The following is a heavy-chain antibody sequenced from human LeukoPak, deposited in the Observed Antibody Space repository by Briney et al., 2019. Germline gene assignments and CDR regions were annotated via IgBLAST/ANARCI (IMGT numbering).Heavy chain of an antibody. V-gene: IGHV4-39*01. CDR3: ATQGDRTGYYHLDWFDP. Sequence: SETLSLTCTVSGGSISSRPYYWGWVRQPPGQGLEWLGTIDLSGTTDYNPSLESRVTISVDTSKNQFSLNLASVIASDTAVYYCATQGDRTGYYHLDWFDPWGPGIKVTVSS. CDR2: IDLSGTT. CDR1: GGSISSRPYY. D-gene: IGHD6-25*01. J-gene: IGHJ5*02.